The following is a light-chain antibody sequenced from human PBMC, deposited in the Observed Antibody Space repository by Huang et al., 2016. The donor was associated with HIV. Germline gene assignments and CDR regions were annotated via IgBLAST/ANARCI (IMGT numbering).Light chain of an antibody. CDR1: QDISNY. CDR3: QHYDDPYT. V-gene: IGKV1-33*01. Sequence: DIQMTQSPSSLSASVGARVTITCQARQDISNYLRCYQHKPGRSQKHRIFDASSLETGVPSRFSGRGSGTYFTLTIASLQPEDVATYYCQHYDDPYTFGQGTKLEIK. CDR2: DAS. J-gene: IGKJ2*01.